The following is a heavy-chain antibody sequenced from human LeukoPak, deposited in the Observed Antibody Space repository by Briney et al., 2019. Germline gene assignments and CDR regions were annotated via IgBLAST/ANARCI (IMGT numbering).Heavy chain of an antibody. CDR1: GDNVSSESAA. Sequence: SQTLSLTCAISGDNVSSESAAWNWIRQSPSRGLEWLGRTYYRSKWYNDYAVSVESRITIDPDASKNQFSLQLNSVTPEDTAVYYCARGRYGSGSYYYYYGMDVWGQGTTVTVSS. CDR3: ARGRYGSGSYYYYYGMDV. J-gene: IGHJ6*02. V-gene: IGHV6-1*01. D-gene: IGHD3-10*01. CDR2: TYYRSKWYN.